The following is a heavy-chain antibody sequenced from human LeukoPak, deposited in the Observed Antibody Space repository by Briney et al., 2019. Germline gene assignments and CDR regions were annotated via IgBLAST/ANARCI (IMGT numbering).Heavy chain of an antibody. V-gene: IGHV3-30*18. Sequence: QSGGSLRLSCAASGFTFSSYGMHWVRQDPGKGLEWVAVISYDGSNKYYADSVKGRFTISRDNSKNTLYLQMNSLRAEDTAVYYCAKDVIAVAGTPYYYGMDVWGQGTTVTVSS. CDR1: GFTFSSYG. J-gene: IGHJ6*02. D-gene: IGHD6-19*01. CDR3: AKDVIAVAGTPYYYGMDV. CDR2: ISYDGSNK.